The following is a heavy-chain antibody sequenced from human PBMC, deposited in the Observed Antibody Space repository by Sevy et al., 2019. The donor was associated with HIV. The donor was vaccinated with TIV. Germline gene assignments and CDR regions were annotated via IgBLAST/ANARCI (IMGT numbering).Heavy chain of an antibody. D-gene: IGHD3-10*01. CDR1: GYSISRGYQ. J-gene: IGHJ5*02. CDR2: ISHSGNP. Sequence: SETLSLTCSVSGYSISRGYQWGWIRQSPGKNLEWIGSISHSGNPDPNPSLKSRVTMSIDTSKNQFSLKLTSVTAADTALYFCAREHSGSGNYFSKYWFDPWGQGTLVTVSS. V-gene: IGHV4-38-2*02. CDR3: AREHSGSGNYFSKYWFDP.